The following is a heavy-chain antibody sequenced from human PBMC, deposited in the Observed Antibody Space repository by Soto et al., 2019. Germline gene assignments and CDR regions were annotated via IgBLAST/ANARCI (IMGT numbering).Heavy chain of an antibody. V-gene: IGHV1-69*02. CDR3: AKSLLFVDHGYMDV. Sequence: QVQLVQSGAELKKPGSSVKVSCEASGGSFTSYSFTWVRQAPGQGLEWMGRIIPIQGKANYAMKFQDRVTITADRSTMTVYMELTSLGPEDTAVYLCAKSLLFVDHGYMDVWGKGTTVTVSS. D-gene: IGHD2-21*01. J-gene: IGHJ6*03. CDR2: IIPIQGKA. CDR1: GGSFTSYS.